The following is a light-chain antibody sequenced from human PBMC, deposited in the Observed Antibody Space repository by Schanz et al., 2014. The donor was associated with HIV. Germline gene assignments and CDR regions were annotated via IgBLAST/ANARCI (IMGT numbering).Light chain of an antibody. CDR1: QRLSSSY. CDR2: ATS. Sequence: EIVLTQSPGSLSLSPGGRATLSCGASQRLSSSYLAWYQQKRDQPPRLVIYATSTRAAGIPDRFSGTGSGTDFTLTITSLQSEDVAVYYCQQYNNWPPITFGGGTKVEIK. V-gene: IGKV3-20*01. J-gene: IGKJ4*01. CDR3: QQYNNWPPIT.